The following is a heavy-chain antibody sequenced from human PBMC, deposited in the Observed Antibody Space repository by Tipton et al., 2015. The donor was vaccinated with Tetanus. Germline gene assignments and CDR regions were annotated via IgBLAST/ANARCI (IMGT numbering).Heavy chain of an antibody. V-gene: IGHV4-39*01. J-gene: IGHJ6*02. CDR3: SVTKVRGATYGLDV. D-gene: IGHD3-10*01. Sequence: TLSLTCTVSGGSISSSSYYWGWIRQPPGKGLEWIGSIYYSGSTYYNPSLKSRVTMSVDTSKNQFSLKLNSVTAADTAVYYCSVTKVRGATYGLDVWGQGTTVTVSS. CDR1: GGSISSSSYY. CDR2: IYYSGST.